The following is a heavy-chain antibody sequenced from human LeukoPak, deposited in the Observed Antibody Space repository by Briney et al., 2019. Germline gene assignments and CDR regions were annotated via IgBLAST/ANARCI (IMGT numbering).Heavy chain of an antibody. Sequence: SETLSHTSTHPVGSISSSTYYWVWIRHPPGKGLECIVSIYYNGRTYNNSSLKSRATISVDTSKNQFSLNLSSVTAADTAVYYCARSRDGYNLFDYWGQGTLVTVST. J-gene: IGHJ4*02. CDR2: IYYNGRT. CDR1: VGSISSSTYY. D-gene: IGHD5-24*01. CDR3: ARSRDGYNLFDY. V-gene: IGHV4-39*01.